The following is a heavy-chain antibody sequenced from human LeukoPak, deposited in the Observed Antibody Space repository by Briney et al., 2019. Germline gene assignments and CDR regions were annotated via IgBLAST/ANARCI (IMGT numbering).Heavy chain of an antibody. J-gene: IGHJ4*02. CDR3: AREGFYYDSSGYYY. Sequence: GGSMRLSCAASGFTFSSYSMNWVRQAPGKGLEWVSSISSSSSYIYYADSVKGRFTIYRDNAKNSLYLQMNSLRAEDTAVYYCAREGFYYDSSGYYYWGQGTLVTVSS. CDR2: ISSSSSYI. V-gene: IGHV3-21*01. D-gene: IGHD3-22*01. CDR1: GFTFSSYS.